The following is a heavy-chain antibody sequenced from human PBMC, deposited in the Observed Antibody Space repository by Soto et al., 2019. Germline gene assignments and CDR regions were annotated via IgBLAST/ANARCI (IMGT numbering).Heavy chain of an antibody. CDR2: ISHNGKVQ. CDR1: GFIFSNYG. J-gene: IGHJ3*02. D-gene: IGHD5-18*01. Sequence: QVQLVQSGGGVVQPGRSLRLSCAASGFIFSNYGMHWVRQAPGKGLVWVAVISHNGKVQYYADSVKGRFTISRDNSKNTLYLQMNSLRADATAAYYCATESTARVGHMLDMWGQGTMVTVSS. V-gene: IGHV3-30*03. CDR3: ATESTARVGHMLDM.